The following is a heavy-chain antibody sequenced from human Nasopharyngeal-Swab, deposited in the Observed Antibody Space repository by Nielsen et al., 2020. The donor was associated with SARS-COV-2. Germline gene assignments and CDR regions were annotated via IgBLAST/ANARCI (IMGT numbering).Heavy chain of an antibody. CDR2: ISSSGTDT. J-gene: IGHJ6*03. Sequence: GESLKISCAVSGLTFNIYAVTWVRQAPGKGLEWVSIISSSGTDTYYADYVKGRFTISRDNSKNTLYLQMNSLRAEDSAIYYCAKSRGDTTMAHYYYYLDVWGKGTTVTVSS. CDR1: GLTFNIYA. CDR3: AKSRGDTTMAHYYYYLDV. V-gene: IGHV3-23*01. D-gene: IGHD5-24*01.